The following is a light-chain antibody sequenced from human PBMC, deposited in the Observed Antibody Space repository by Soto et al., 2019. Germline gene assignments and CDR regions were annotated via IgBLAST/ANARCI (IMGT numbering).Light chain of an antibody. CDR3: QRYNDWPFA. J-gene: IGKJ2*01. Sequence: DILLTQSPATLSVSPGDRVTLSCRASESLFSYLAWYQQKPGQAPRLLMYGVSTRATGIPSRFSGGGSVTHFTLTISSLQSEDTAFYFCQRYNDWPFASGLGTRLEI. V-gene: IGKV3-15*01. CDR2: GVS. CDR1: ESLFSY.